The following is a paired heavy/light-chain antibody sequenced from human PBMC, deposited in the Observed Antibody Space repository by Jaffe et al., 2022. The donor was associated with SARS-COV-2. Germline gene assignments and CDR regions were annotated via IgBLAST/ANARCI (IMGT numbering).Heavy chain of an antibody. D-gene: IGHD3-10*01. CDR3: TTTITMVRGVIRVYGMDV. J-gene: IGHJ6*02. V-gene: IGHV3-15*01. CDR2: IKSKTDGGTT. CDR1: GFTFSNAW. Sequence: EVQLVESGGGLVKPGGSLRLSCAASGFTFSNAWMSWVRQAPGKGLEWVGRIKSKTDGGTTDYAAPVKGRFTISRDDSKNTLYLQMNSLKTEDTAVYYCTTTITMVRGVIRVYGMDVWGQGTTVTVSS.
Light chain of an antibody. Sequence: QSVLTQPPSVSAAPGQKVTISCSGSSSNIGNNYVSWYQQLPGTAPKLLIYDNNKRPSGIPDRFSGSKSGTSATLGITGLQTGDEADYYCGTWDSSLSAEVFGGGTKLTVL. V-gene: IGLV1-51*01. J-gene: IGLJ3*02. CDR3: GTWDSSLSAEV. CDR1: SSNIGNNY. CDR2: DNN.